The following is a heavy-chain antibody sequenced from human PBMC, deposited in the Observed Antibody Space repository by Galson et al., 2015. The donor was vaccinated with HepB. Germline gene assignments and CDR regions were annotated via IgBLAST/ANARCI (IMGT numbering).Heavy chain of an antibody. CDR3: ANGPIVGAPPPGY. D-gene: IGHD1-26*01. V-gene: IGHV1-69*02. Sequence: SVKVSCKASGGTFSSYTISWVRQAPGQGLEWMGRVIPILGIAHYAQKFQGRVTITADKSTSTAYMELSSLKSEDTAVYYCANGPIVGAPPPGYWGQGTLVTVSS. CDR2: VIPILGIA. CDR1: GGTFSSYT. J-gene: IGHJ4*02.